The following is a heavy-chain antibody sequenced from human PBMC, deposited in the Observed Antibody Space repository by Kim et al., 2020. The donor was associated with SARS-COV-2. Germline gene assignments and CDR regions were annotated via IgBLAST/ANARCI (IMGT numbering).Heavy chain of an antibody. D-gene: IGHD1-1*01. CDR3: AGEDTTWTSPFDY. V-gene: IGHV4-59*11. J-gene: IGHJ4*02. CDR2: ISYSGAT. CDR1: GGSINSHF. Sequence: SETLSLTCSVSGGSINSHFWNWIRQSPGKGLEWIGHISYSGATNYNPSLKSRVTISVDTSKNQFSLRLNSVTAADTAVYFCAGEDTTWTSPFDYWGQGTLVTVSS.